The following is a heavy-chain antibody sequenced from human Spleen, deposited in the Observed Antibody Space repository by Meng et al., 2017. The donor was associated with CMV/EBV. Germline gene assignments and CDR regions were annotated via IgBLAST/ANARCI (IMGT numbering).Heavy chain of an antibody. J-gene: IGHJ4*02. V-gene: IGHV3-23*01. CDR2: ISGSGDYT. CDR3: AKGRIVSFGEFDY. D-gene: IGHD3-10*01. CDR1: GFTFSSSP. Sequence: LSLTCAASGFTFSSSPMTWVRQAPGKGLEWVSSISGSGDYTHYADSVKGRFTISRDNSKTTMYLQMSSLRAEDTAVYYCAKGRIVSFGEFDYWGQGTLVTVSS.